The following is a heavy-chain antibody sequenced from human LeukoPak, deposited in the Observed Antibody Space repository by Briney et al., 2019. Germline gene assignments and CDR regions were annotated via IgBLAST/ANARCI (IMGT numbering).Heavy chain of an antibody. CDR1: GGSISSYY. D-gene: IGHD3-9*01. V-gene: IGHV4-59*01. J-gene: IGHJ4*02. Sequence: SETLSLTCTVSGGSISSYYRSWIRQPPGKGLEWIGYIYYSGSTNYNPSLKSRVTISVDTSKNQFSLKLSSVTAADTAVYYCARLGDILTGYYFDYWGQGTLVTVSS. CDR3: ARLGDILTGYYFDY. CDR2: IYYSGST.